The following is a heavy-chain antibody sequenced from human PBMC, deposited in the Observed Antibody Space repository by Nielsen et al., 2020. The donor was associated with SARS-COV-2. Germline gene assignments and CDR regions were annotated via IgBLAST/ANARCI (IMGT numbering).Heavy chain of an antibody. CDR2: ISSSSSYT. CDR3: ARVSSGSGTLDY. J-gene: IGHJ4*02. D-gene: IGHD3-10*01. Sequence: GGSLRLSCAASGFTFSDYYMSWIRQAPGKGLEWLSYISSSSSYTNYADSVKGRFTISRDNAKNSLYLQMNSLRAEDTAVYYCARVSSGSGTLDYWGQGTLVTVSS. CDR1: GFTFSDYY. V-gene: IGHV3-11*05.